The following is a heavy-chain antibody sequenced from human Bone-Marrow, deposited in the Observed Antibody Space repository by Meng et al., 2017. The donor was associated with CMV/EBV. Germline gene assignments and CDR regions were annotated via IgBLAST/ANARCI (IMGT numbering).Heavy chain of an antibody. CDR3: ARGISPRGDYVPNDY. D-gene: IGHD4-17*01. CDR1: GGSISSSSYY. V-gene: IGHV4-39*07. CDR2: IYYSGST. Sequence: SETLSLTCTVSGGSISSSSYYWGWIRQPPGKGLEWIGSIYYSGSTYYNPSLKSRVTISVDTSKNQFSLKLSSVTAADTAVYYCARGISPRGDYVPNDYWGQGTLVTVSS. J-gene: IGHJ4*02.